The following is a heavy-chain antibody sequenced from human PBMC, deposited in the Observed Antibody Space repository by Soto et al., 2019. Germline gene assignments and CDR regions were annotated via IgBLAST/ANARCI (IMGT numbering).Heavy chain of an antibody. V-gene: IGHV3-53*01. CDR3: ASGCTNGVCYTGYYGMDV. D-gene: IGHD2-8*01. Sequence: PGGSLRLSCAASGFTVSSNCMSWVRQAPGKGLEWVSVIYSGGSTYYADSVKGRFTISRDNSKNTLYLQMNSLRAEDTAVYYCASGCTNGVCYTGYYGMDVWGQGTTVTVSS. CDR2: IYSGGST. J-gene: IGHJ6*02. CDR1: GFTVSSNC.